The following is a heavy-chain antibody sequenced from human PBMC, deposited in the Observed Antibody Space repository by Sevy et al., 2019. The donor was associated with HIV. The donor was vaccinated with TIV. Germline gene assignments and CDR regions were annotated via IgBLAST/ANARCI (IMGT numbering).Heavy chain of an antibody. CDR2: IKPDGSDK. J-gene: IGHJ5*02. CDR1: GFTFSKYW. V-gene: IGHV3-7*01. D-gene: IGHD4-17*01. Sequence: GGSLRLSCAASGFTFSKYWMSWVRQAPGKGLEWVANIKPDGSDKYYVGPLKGRFTIYRDNAKNSLYLEMNNLRAEDTAVYYCARVIDYGELGNWFDPWGQGTLVTVSS. CDR3: ARVIDYGELGNWFDP.